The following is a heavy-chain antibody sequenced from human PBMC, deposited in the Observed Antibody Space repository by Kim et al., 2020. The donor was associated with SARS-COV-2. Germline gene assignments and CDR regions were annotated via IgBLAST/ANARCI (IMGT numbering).Heavy chain of an antibody. CDR2: ISAYNGNT. V-gene: IGHV1-18*01. Sequence: ASVKVSCKASGYTFTSYGISWVRQAPGQGLEWMGWISAYNGNTNYAQKLQGRVTMTTDTSTSTAYMELRSLRSDDTAVYYCARVSVWELLSSYYGMDVWGQGTTVTVSS. CDR1: GYTFTSYG. CDR3: ARVSVWELLSSYYGMDV. J-gene: IGHJ6*02. D-gene: IGHD1-26*01.